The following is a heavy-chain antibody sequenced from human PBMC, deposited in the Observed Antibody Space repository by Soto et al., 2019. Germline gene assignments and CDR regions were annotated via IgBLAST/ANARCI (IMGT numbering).Heavy chain of an antibody. CDR3: ARALGYSGYAGMDV. Sequence: QVQLVQSGGEVKKPGASVKVSCKASGYTFTIYGINWVRQAPGQGLEWMGWISPDNGNTNYAQKLQGRVTMTTDTSTSTGYMELRSLRSDATAVYYCARALGYSGYAGMDVWGQGTTVTVSS. D-gene: IGHD5-12*01. CDR1: GYTFTIYG. J-gene: IGHJ6*02. V-gene: IGHV1-18*01. CDR2: ISPDNGNT.